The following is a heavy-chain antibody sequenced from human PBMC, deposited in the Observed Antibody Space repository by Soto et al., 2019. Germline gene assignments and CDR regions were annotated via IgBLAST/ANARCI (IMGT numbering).Heavy chain of an antibody. J-gene: IGHJ4*01. CDR2: IKQDGSEK. Sequence: PGGSLRLSCAASGFTFSSYWMSWVRQAPGKGLEWVANIKQDGSEKYYVDSVKGRFTISRDNSKNTVYLQMNSLRIEDTALYYCAKDPSWVEPIYWVHGTLVTVSS. CDR3: AKDPSWVEPIY. V-gene: IGHV3-7*01. D-gene: IGHD6-13*01. CDR1: GFTFSSYW.